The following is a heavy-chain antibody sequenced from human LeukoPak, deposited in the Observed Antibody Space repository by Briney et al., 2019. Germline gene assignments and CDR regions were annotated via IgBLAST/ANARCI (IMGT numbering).Heavy chain of an antibody. CDR1: AGSISSSNW. CDR3: ARGLDYDY. CDR2: IFHSGST. Sequence: PTETLSLTCAVSAGSISSSNWWSWVRQPPGKGLEWIGEIFHSGSTNYNPSLESRVTISVDNSKNQFSLKLSSVTAADTAVYYCARGLDYDYWGQGTLVTVSS. J-gene: IGHJ4*02. D-gene: IGHD4-11*01. V-gene: IGHV4-4*02.